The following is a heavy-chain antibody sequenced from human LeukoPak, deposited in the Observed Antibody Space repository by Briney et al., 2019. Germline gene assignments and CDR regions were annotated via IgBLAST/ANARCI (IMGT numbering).Heavy chain of an antibody. J-gene: IGHJ6*03. CDR2: IKEDGSEI. CDR3: GRSRRINASLYYYMDV. Sequence: GGSLRLSCAASGFTFTTYWMSWVRQAPEKGLEWVANIKEDGSEIHYVDSVKGRFTISRDNSKNTVYLLMNSLRTEDTAVYYCGRSRRINASLYYYMDVWGKGTTVTVSS. V-gene: IGHV3-7*03. D-gene: IGHD2-15*01. CDR1: GFTFTTYW.